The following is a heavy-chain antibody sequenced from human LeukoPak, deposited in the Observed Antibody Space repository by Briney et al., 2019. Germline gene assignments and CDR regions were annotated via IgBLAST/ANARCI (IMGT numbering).Heavy chain of an antibody. Sequence: PGGSLRLSCAASGFTFSSYGMHWVRQAPGKGLEWVAFIRYDGSNKYYADSVKCRFTISRDNSKNTLYLQMNSLRAEDTAVYYCAKEVGDSSGYYFPPDYWGQGTLVTVSS. CDR3: AKEVGDSSGYYFPPDY. CDR2: IRYDGSNK. D-gene: IGHD3-22*01. V-gene: IGHV3-30*02. J-gene: IGHJ4*02. CDR1: GFTFSSYG.